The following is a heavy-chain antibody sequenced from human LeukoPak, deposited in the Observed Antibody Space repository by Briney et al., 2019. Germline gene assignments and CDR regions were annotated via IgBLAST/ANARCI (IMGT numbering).Heavy chain of an antibody. Sequence: GGSLRLSCAASGFSFSTYEMNWVRQAPGRGLQWISYISRGGDEIYYGDSVKGRFTVSRDNAKNSLYLQMNSLRAEDTAVYYCARERPDRGYSYGRDFDYWGQGTLVTVSS. V-gene: IGHV3-48*03. J-gene: IGHJ4*02. CDR1: GFSFSTYE. CDR2: ISRGGDEI. D-gene: IGHD5-18*01. CDR3: ARERPDRGYSYGRDFDY.